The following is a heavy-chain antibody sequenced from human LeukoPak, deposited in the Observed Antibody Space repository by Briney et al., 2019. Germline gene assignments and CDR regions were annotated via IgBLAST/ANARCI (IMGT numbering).Heavy chain of an antibody. CDR3: AGFKVGSNTTQKNAFDI. CDR2: ISFDATKE. Sequence: GGSLRLSCAASGFTFSNYAMHWVRQAPGKGLEWVAVISFDATKEYFGKSVKGRFTISRDNSKSTLFLQMHSLRVEDTALYFCAGFKVGSNTTQKNAFDIWGRGTVVTVSS. CDR1: GFTFSNYA. J-gene: IGHJ3*02. V-gene: IGHV3-30*01. D-gene: IGHD1-26*01.